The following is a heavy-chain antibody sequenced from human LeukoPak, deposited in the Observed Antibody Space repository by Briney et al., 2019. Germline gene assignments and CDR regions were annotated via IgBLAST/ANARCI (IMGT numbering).Heavy chain of an antibody. CDR2: INPNSGGA. CDR3: ASESALPLTRMDV. Sequence: ASVNVSCTPSGYTLTEYYIQWIRQAPGQGLEWMGWINPNSGGAYYSQRLQGRVTMSRDTTISTVYMELTRLRSDDTAVYDCASESALPLTRMDVWGQGTAVTVSS. V-gene: IGHV1-2*02. J-gene: IGHJ6*02. CDR1: GYTLTEYY.